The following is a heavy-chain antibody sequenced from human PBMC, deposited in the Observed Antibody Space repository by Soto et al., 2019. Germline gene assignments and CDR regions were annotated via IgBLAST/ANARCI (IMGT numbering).Heavy chain of an antibody. Sequence: QVQLVQSGVEVKRPGASVEVSCKASGYSFATYGISWVRQAPGQGLEWMGWISPYNGNSNSAPKLQGRVTMTTDTSTYTAYLELRSLGSDDTGIYYCVRDDRQADYGAKWYFDLWGRGTLVTVSS. CDR1: GYSFATYG. CDR3: VRDDRQADYGAKWYFDL. J-gene: IGHJ2*01. CDR2: ISPYNGNS. V-gene: IGHV1-18*01. D-gene: IGHD4-17*01.